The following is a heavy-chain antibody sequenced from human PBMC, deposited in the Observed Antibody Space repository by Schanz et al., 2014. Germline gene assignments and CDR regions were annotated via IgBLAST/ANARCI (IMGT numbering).Heavy chain of an antibody. J-gene: IGHJ4*02. CDR2: ISSKGDMT. CDR3: ARDNRYYLFDY. Sequence: EVQLVESGGGLVQPGGSLRLSCAASGFTFSTSTMHWVRQAPGKGLEYVSSISSKGDMTFYGNSVKGRFTISRDNSKNTLYLQLCSLSAEDTDVYFCARDNRYYLFDYWGQGALVTVSS. D-gene: IGHD3-16*02. V-gene: IGHV3-64*01. CDR1: GFTFSTST.